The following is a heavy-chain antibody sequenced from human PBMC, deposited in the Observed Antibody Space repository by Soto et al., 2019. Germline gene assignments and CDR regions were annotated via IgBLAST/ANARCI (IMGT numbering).Heavy chain of an antibody. CDR3: ARDDEGGSECDLGY. V-gene: IGHV3-30-3*01. CDR1: GFTFSSSV. D-gene: IGHD3-10*01. J-gene: IGHJ4*02. Sequence: GGSLRLSCAASGFTFSSSVMHWVRQTPDKGLEWVAFISRDGSKAYYADSVKGRFTISRDNSKNTLYLEMNNLRVEDTAVYYCARDDEGGSECDLGYWGQGPLVTVSS. CDR2: ISRDGSKA.